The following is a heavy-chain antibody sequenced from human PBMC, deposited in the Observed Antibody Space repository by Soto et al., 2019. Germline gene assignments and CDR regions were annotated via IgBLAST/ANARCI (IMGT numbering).Heavy chain of an antibody. CDR1: GFSFNSYA. V-gene: IGHV3-23*01. CDR3: AKGSSESSASVDH. D-gene: IGHD1-26*01. CDR2: STARGGSS. J-gene: IGHJ4*02. Sequence: EVHLLESGGGLVQPGGSLRLACAASGFSFNSYAMVGVRQAPGQGLEWVSVSTARGGSSYFADYVKGRFTIFRDNSKNVLSLAMHSMRPEDTDTHFCAKGSSESSASVDHWSQGSLVFVSS.